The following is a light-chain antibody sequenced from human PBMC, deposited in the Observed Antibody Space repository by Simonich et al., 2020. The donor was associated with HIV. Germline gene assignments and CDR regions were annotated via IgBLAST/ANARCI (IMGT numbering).Light chain of an antibody. CDR1: QGISSY. J-gene: IGKJ1*01. Sequence: DIQMTQSPSTLSAHVGDRVTITCRASQGISSYLAWYQQKPGKAPKLLIYAASPLQSGVPSRFSGSGSGTEFTLTISSLQPDDFATYYCQQYNTYPKTFGQGTKVEIK. CDR2: AAS. V-gene: IGKV1-9*01. CDR3: QQYNTYPKT.